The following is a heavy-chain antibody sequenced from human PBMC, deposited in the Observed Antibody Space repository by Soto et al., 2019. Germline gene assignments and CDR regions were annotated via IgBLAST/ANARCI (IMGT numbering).Heavy chain of an antibody. Sequence: SETLSLTCAFYGLSFRGYYWSWIRQPPGKGLEWIGEINHSGNTNYNPSLKSRVTISVDTSKNQLSLKLSSLTAADTAVYYCAREYDFWSGYRKGSFDYWGQGTLVTVSS. CDR1: GLSFRGYY. D-gene: IGHD3-3*01. CDR3: AREYDFWSGYRKGSFDY. J-gene: IGHJ4*02. CDR2: INHSGNT. V-gene: IGHV4-34*01.